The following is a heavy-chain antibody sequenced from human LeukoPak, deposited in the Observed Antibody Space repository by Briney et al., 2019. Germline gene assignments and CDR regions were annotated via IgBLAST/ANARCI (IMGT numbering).Heavy chain of an antibody. CDR1: GFIFSRYS. D-gene: IGHD3-22*01. V-gene: IGHV3-21*01. Sequence: GGSLRLSCAASGFIFSRYSMNWVRQAPGKGLEWVSSISSSSSYIFYADSVKGRFTISRDNAKNPLYLQMNSLRAEDTAVYYCARDRDDTSGYYPRALKYWGQGTLVTVSS. CDR3: ARDRDDTSGYYPRALKY. CDR2: ISSSSSYI. J-gene: IGHJ4*02.